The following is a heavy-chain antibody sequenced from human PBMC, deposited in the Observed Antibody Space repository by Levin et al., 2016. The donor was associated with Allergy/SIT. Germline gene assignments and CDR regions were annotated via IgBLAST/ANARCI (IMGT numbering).Heavy chain of an antibody. D-gene: IGHD7-27*01. J-gene: IGHJ6*02. Sequence: VRQAPGKGLEWVAVISYDGSNKYYADSVKGRFTISRDNSKNTLYLQMNSLRAEDTAVYYCASSGAPPPYYYYGMDVWGQGTTVTVSS. CDR3: ASSGAPPPYYYYGMDV. CDR2: ISYDGSNK. V-gene: IGHV3-30*04.